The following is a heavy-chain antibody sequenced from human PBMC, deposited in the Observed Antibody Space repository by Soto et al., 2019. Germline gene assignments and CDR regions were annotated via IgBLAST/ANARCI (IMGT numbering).Heavy chain of an antibody. V-gene: IGHV4-4*02. D-gene: IGHD3-3*01. J-gene: IGHJ4*02. CDR3: AKRTLRRLRFVETH. CDR1: GDSMSNTNW. Sequence: SETLSLTCTVSGDSMSNTNWWSWVRQPPGKGLEWIGEIYHSGSTNYNPSFKSRVTISVDKSKNQFSLNLTSVTAADTAVYYCAKRTLRRLRFVETHWGQGTLVTVSS. CDR2: IYHSGST.